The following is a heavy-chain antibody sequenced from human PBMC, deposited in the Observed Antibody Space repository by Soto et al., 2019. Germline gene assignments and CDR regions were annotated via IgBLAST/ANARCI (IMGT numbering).Heavy chain of an antibody. Sequence: EVQLVESGGGLVQPGGSLRLSCAASGFTFSSYSMNWVRQAPGKGLEWVSYISSSSSTIYYADSVKGRFTISSDNAKNSLGMQTNSLLDEDTGVYYCARVPGLLVHHNNGMDVWGQGTTIAVSS. CDR1: GFTFSSYS. CDR2: ISSSSSTI. D-gene: IGHD3-10*01. CDR3: ARVPGLLVHHNNGMDV. V-gene: IGHV3-48*02. J-gene: IGHJ6*02.